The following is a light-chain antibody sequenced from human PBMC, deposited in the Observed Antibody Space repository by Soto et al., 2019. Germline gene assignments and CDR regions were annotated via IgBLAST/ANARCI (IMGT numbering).Light chain of an antibody. CDR1: QDISHY. Sequence: DIQMTQSPSSLSASAGDRVTITCQASQDISHYLNWYQQKPGKTPKVLIYDATTLEVGVPSRFSGSGSGTDFTFTISSLQPEDIGTYYCQQYDSLSLTFGAGTKVEIK. CDR3: QQYDSLSLT. J-gene: IGKJ4*01. V-gene: IGKV1-33*01. CDR2: DAT.